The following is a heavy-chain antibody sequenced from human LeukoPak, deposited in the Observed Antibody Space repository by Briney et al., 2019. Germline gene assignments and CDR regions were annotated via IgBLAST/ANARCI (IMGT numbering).Heavy chain of an antibody. J-gene: IGHJ4*02. CDR2: IYYSGST. Sequence: SETLSLTCTVSGGSISSSSYYWGWIRQPPGKGLEWIGSIYYSGSTYYNPSLKSRVTISVDTSKNQFSLELSSVTAADTAVYYCARGRGYSYGKVAYDYWGQGTLVTVSS. V-gene: IGHV4-39*07. D-gene: IGHD5-18*01. CDR3: ARGRGYSYGKVAYDY. CDR1: GGSISSSSYY.